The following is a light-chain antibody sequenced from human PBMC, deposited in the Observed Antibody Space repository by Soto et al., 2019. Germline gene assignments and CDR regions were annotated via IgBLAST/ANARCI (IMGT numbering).Light chain of an antibody. CDR3: QQRSNWPWT. V-gene: IGKV3-11*01. CDR1: QSVSSY. Sequence: ENVLRQSPATMSLSPGERATLSCRASQSVSSYLAWYQQKPGQAPRLLIYDASNRATGIPARFSGSGSGTDFTLTISSLEPEDFAVYYCQQRSNWPWTFGQGTKVEIK. J-gene: IGKJ1*01. CDR2: DAS.